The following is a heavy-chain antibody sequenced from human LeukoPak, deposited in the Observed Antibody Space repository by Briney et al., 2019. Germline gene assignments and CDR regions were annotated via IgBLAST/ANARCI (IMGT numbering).Heavy chain of an antibody. V-gene: IGHV4-34*01. D-gene: IGHD5-18*01. Sequence: SETLSLTCAVYGGSFSGYYWSWIRQPPGKGLEWIGEINHSGSTNYNPSLKSRVTISVDTSKNQFSLKLSSVTAADTAVYYCARSFSRYGYGYRGRGIVFDYWGQGTLVTVSS. CDR1: GGSFSGYY. J-gene: IGHJ4*02. CDR2: INHSGST. CDR3: ARSFSRYGYGYRGRGIVFDY.